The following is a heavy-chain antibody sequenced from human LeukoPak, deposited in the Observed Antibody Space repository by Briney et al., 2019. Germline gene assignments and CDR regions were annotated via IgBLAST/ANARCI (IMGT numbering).Heavy chain of an antibody. CDR2: IDPNTGDS. CDR1: EYTFTGYY. CDR3: ARGLLSGSGTT. J-gene: IGHJ5*02. Sequence: ASVKVSCKASEYTFTGYYIHWVRQAPGQGLEWMGWIDPNTGDSNYVQKFQGRVTMTRDTSISTAYMELSRLRSEDTAVYYCARGLLSGSGTTWGQGTLVTVSS. D-gene: IGHD3-10*01. V-gene: IGHV1-2*02.